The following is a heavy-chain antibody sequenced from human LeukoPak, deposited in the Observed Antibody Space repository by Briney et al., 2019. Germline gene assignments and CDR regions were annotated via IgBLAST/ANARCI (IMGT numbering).Heavy chain of an antibody. CDR3: ARLGTTSWLDP. CDR2: ISAYNGKT. Sequence: ASVKVSCKASGYTFTSFGVTWVRQAPGQGLEWMGWISAYNGKTNYAQKFQGRVTMTTDIPASTAYMELRSLISDDTAVYYCARLGTTSWLDPWGQGTLLTVSS. D-gene: IGHD4-17*01. CDR1: GYTFTSFG. V-gene: IGHV1-18*01. J-gene: IGHJ5*02.